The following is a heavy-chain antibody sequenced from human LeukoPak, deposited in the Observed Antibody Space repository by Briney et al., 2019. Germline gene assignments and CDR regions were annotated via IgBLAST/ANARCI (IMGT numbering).Heavy chain of an antibody. CDR3: ARSQFMGDPAQCFDS. V-gene: IGHV3-21*01. CDR1: GFTFSSYG. D-gene: IGHD3-16*01. J-gene: IGHJ5*01. CDR2: IDVGSYA. Sequence: GGSLRLSCAASGFTFSSYGINWVRQAPGKGLEWVSSIDVGSYAYYANSVKGRFTISRDNAKNSLYLQMNSLRVEDTAVYYCARSQFMGDPAQCFDSWGQGTLVTVSS.